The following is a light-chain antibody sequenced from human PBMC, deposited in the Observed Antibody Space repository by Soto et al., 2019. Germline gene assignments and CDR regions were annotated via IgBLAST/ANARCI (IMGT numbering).Light chain of an antibody. Sequence: IVLTQSPGTLSLSLGERASLSCRASQSISSSYLAWYQQRPGQSPRLLMYGASRATGIPDRFSGSGSGTDFTLTISRLEPEDSAVYYCQQYGSSPLFTFGPGTKLEIK. J-gene: IGKJ3*01. CDR2: GAS. V-gene: IGKV3-20*01. CDR3: QQYGSSPLFT. CDR1: QSISSSY.